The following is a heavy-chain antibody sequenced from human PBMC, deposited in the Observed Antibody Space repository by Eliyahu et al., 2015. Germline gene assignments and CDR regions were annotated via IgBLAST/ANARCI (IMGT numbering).Heavy chain of an antibody. Sequence: QVTLKESGPALVKPTQTLTLTCTFSGFSLSTSGMRVSWIRQPPGKALDWLARIDWDDDKFYSTSLKTRLTISKDTSKNQVVLTMTNMDPVDTATYYCARSHNWGSYGYFDYWGQGTLVTVSS. V-gene: IGHV2-70*04. CDR1: GFSLSTSGMR. CDR3: ARSHNWGSYGYFDY. CDR2: IDWDDDK. D-gene: IGHD7-27*01. J-gene: IGHJ4*02.